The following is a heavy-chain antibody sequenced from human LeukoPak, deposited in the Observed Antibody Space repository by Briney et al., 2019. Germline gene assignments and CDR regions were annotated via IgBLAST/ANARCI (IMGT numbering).Heavy chain of an antibody. V-gene: IGHV3-30*14. CDR1: GFTFSSYA. Sequence: RAGGSLRLSCAASGFTFSSYAMHWVRQAPGKGLEWVAVISYDGSNKYYADSVKGRFTISRDNSKNTLYLQMNSLRVEDSAVYYCARVSPNTVTTLQYFDYWGRGTLVTVSS. J-gene: IGHJ4*02. D-gene: IGHD4-17*01. CDR2: ISYDGSNK. CDR3: ARVSPNTVTTLQYFDY.